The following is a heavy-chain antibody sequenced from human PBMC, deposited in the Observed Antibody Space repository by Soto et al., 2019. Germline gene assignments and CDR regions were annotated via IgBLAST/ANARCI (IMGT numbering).Heavy chain of an antibody. CDR1: GFTFSSFA. CDR2: ISGSGGST. D-gene: IGHD6-19*01. J-gene: IGHJ4*02. CDR3: AKDQWLATRPAY. V-gene: IGHV3-23*01. Sequence: GGSLRLSCAASGFTFSSFAISRVRHAPRKGLEWVSAISGSGGSTYYADSVKGRFTISRDNSKNTLYLQMNSLRAEDTAVYYYAKDQWLATRPAYWGQGTLVTVSS.